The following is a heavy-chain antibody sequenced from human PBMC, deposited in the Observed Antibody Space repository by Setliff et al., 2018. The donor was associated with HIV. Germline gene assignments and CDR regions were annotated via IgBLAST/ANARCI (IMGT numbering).Heavy chain of an antibody. CDR1: GFTFSNYG. CDR2: IWYDGSNK. J-gene: IGHJ4*02. V-gene: IGHV3-33*03. Sequence: GGSLRLSCAASGFTFSNYGMHWVRQAPGKRLEWVSVIWYDGSNKYYTDSVKGRFTISRDNSKNTLYLQINSLRGDDTAVYYCVTLPLLGAGYSQNFDYWGQGRMVTVSS. D-gene: IGHD2-15*01. CDR3: VTLPLLGAGYSQNFDY.